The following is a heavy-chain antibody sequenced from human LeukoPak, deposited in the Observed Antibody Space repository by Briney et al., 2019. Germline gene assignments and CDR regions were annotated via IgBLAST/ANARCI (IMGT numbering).Heavy chain of an antibody. Sequence: GGSLRLSCAASGFTFSSYSMNWVRQAPGKGLEWVSSISSSSSYIYYADSVKGRFTISRDSAKNSLYLQMNSLRAEDTAVYYCARDQALGYSGPPGDYWGQGTLVTVSS. D-gene: IGHD5-12*01. CDR3: ARDQALGYSGPPGDY. V-gene: IGHV3-21*01. J-gene: IGHJ4*02. CDR2: ISSSSSYI. CDR1: GFTFSSYS.